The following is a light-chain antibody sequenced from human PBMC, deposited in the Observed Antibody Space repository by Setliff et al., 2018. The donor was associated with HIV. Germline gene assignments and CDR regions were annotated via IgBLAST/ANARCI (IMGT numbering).Light chain of an antibody. J-gene: IGLJ2*01. Sequence: ALTQPASVFGSPGQSITISCTGTSSDVGGYNYVSWYQQHPGKAPKLMIYDVGNRPSGVSNRFSDSKSGNTASLTITGLRAEDEADYYCQSFDSGLGIFGGGT. CDR3: QSFDSGLGI. V-gene: IGLV2-14*03. CDR2: DVG. CDR1: SSDVGGYNY.